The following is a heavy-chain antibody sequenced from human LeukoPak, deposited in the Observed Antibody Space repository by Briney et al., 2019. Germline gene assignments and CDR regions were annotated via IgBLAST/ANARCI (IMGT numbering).Heavy chain of an antibody. CDR3: ARDLPRYSYGPEGTFDI. J-gene: IGHJ3*02. CDR1: GFTFSSYA. Sequence: GGSLRLSCAASGFTFSSYAMSWVRQAPGKGLEWVSAISGSGGSTYYADSVKGRFTISRDNSKNSLYLQMNSLRAEDTAVCYCARDLPRYSYGPEGTFDIWGQGTMVTVSS. CDR2: ISGSGGST. V-gene: IGHV3-23*01. D-gene: IGHD5-18*01.